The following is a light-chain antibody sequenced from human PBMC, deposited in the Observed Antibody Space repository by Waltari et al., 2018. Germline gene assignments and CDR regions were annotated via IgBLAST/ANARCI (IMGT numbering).Light chain of an antibody. CDR3: LQYHSYSWT. V-gene: IGKV1-5*03. CDR2: NAS. CDR1: QSISGW. Sequence: DIQMTQSPSSLSASVGDRVTITCRASQSISGWLAWYQQKPGKAPNLLISNASSLQTGVPSRFSGSGSGTEFTLTISTLQPDDFATYHCLQYHSYSWTFGRGTKVEI. J-gene: IGKJ1*01.